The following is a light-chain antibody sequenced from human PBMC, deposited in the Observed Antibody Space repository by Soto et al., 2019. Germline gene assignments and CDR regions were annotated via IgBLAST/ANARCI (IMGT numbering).Light chain of an antibody. CDR3: QLYGGSSPVT. J-gene: IGKJ4*01. CDR2: GAS. V-gene: IGKV3-20*01. Sequence: EIVLTQSPGTLSLSPGERATLSCRASQSVSSSYLAWYQQKPGQAPRLLIYGASSRATGIPDRFSGSGSGTDFTLAISRLEAEDVGVCYGQLYGGSSPVTFGGGTKVEIK. CDR1: QSVSSSY.